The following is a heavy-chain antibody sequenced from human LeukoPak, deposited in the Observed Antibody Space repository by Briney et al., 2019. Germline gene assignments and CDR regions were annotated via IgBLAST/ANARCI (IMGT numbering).Heavy chain of an antibody. Sequence: PSETLSLTCAVSGGSVSSGRYYWTWIRQPPGKGLEWIGFVYYTGSTNYNPSLKSRVTISLNTSKNQFSLWLSSVTAADTAVYYCATPGPDYGDYAYASWGQGALVTVSS. CDR2: VYYTGST. CDR1: GGSVSSGRYY. D-gene: IGHD4-17*01. V-gene: IGHV4-61*01. CDR3: ATPGPDYGDYAYAS. J-gene: IGHJ5*02.